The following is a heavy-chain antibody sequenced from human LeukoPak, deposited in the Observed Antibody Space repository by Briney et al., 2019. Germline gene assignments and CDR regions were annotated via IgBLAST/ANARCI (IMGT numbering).Heavy chain of an antibody. CDR1: GFTFDDYA. D-gene: IGHD3-22*01. J-gene: IGHJ4*02. CDR3: AKASYYDSSGYTVFDY. CDR2: ISWNSGSV. Sequence: PGGSLRLSCAASGFTFDDYAMHWVRQARGKGLEGVSGISWNSGSVAYANSVKGRFTISRDNAKNSLYLQMNSLRAEDMALYYCAKASYYDSSGYTVFDYWGQGTLVTVSS. V-gene: IGHV3-9*03.